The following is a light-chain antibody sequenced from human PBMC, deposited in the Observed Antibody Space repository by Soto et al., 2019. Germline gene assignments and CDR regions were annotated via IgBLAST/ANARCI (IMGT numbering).Light chain of an antibody. CDR3: MQALQAPLT. J-gene: IGKJ1*01. CDR1: QDIGNY. Sequence: DIQMTQSPSSLSASVGDRITITCQASQDIGNYVNWYQQKPGKAPKLMIYDASALESGVPSRFSGSGSGTDFTLTISRVEAEDVGLYYCMQALQAPLTFGQGTRVEIK. CDR2: DAS. V-gene: IGKV1-33*01.